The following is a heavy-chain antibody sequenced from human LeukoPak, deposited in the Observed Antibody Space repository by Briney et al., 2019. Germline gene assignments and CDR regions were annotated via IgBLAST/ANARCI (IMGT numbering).Heavy chain of an antibody. CDR1: GYTFTSFG. J-gene: IGHJ4*02. Sequence: ASARVSCKASGYTFTSFGVSWVRQAPGQGLEWMGWISPYNGNTNYPQKVQGRITVTTDTSTSTAYMELRSLRSDDTAVYYCARGPYYYGSGSFGPYYFDYWGQGTLVTVSS. D-gene: IGHD3-10*01. V-gene: IGHV1-18*01. CDR3: ARGPYYYGSGSFGPYYFDY. CDR2: ISPYNGNT.